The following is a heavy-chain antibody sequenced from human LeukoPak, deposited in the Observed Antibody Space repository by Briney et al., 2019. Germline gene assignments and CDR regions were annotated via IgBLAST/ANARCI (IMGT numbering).Heavy chain of an antibody. V-gene: IGHV4-61*05. CDR1: GGSISSSSYY. D-gene: IGHD6-6*01. Sequence: SETLSLTCTVSGGSISSSSYYWGWIRQPPGKGLEWIGYIYYSGSTNYNPSLKSRVTISVDTSKNQSSLKLSSVTAADTAVYYCARSDPRRAARRYYFDYWGQGTLVTVSS. CDR3: ARSDPRRAARRYYFDY. J-gene: IGHJ4*02. CDR2: IYYSGST.